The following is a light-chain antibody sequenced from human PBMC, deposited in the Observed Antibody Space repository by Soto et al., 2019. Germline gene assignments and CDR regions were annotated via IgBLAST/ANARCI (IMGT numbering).Light chain of an antibody. CDR2: GAS. CDR3: QQYNNWPVT. Sequence: EIVMTQSPATLSVSPGDRATLSCRASQSVSSNLAWYQQKPGQAPRLLIYGASTRATGIPARFSGSGSGTEFTLTFSSLQSEDFAVYYCQQYNNWPVTFGGGTKVEIK. J-gene: IGKJ4*01. CDR1: QSVSSN. V-gene: IGKV3-15*01.